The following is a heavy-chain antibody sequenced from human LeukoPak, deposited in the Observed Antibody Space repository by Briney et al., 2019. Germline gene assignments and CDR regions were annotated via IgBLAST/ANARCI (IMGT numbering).Heavy chain of an antibody. CDR2: ISYDGSNK. Sequence: GGSLRLSCVASGFTFSSYAMHWVRQAPGKGLEWVAVISYDGSNKYYADSVKGRFTISRDNSKNTLYLQMNSLRAEDTAVYYCAREHCSGGSCYSIYYYYYMDVWGKGTTVTVSS. J-gene: IGHJ6*03. D-gene: IGHD2-15*01. CDR1: GFTFSSYA. CDR3: AREHCSGGSCYSIYYYYYMDV. V-gene: IGHV3-30*04.